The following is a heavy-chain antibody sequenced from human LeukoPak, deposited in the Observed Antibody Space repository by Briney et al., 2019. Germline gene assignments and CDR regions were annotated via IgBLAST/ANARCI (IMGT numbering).Heavy chain of an antibody. J-gene: IGHJ4*02. V-gene: IGHV4-4*02. CDR3: ARKGPVTIADY. CDR1: GGFISSGNW. CDR2: IHHSVGI. D-gene: IGHD4-11*01. Sequence: SETLSLTCAVSGGFISSGNWWGWFRQPPGKGLEWIGEIHHSVGINYNPSLKSRIAISMDKSKNHFSLDVTSMTAADTAMYYCARKGPVTIADYWGRGTLVTVSS.